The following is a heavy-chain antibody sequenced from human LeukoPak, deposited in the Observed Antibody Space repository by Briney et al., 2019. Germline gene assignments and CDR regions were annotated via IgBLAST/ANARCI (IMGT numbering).Heavy chain of an antibody. J-gene: IGHJ6*04. CDR2: IYYSGST. D-gene: IGHD4-17*01. V-gene: IGHV4-31*03. CDR3: AREATVTTGPDYYYYGMDV. CDR1: GGSISSGGYY. Sequence: PSQTLSLTCTVSGGSISSGGYYRSWIRQHPGKGLEWIGYIYYSGSTYYNPSLKSRVTISVDTSKNQFSLKLSSVTAADTAVYYCAREATVTTGPDYYYYGMDVWGKGTTVTVSS.